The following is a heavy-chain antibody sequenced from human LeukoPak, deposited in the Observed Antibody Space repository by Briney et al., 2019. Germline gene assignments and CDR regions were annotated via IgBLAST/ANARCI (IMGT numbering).Heavy chain of an antibody. D-gene: IGHD5-18*01. CDR3: VKEERGYSYGDY. CDR1: GFTFSNCA. Sequence: GGSLRLSCVPPGFTFSNCAMSWVRQPPGKRLEWVSAVSDDGAKTWYADSVKGRFTISRDNSKNTVSLQMTNLRADDTARYYCVKEERGYSYGDYWGQGTLVTVSS. V-gene: IGHV3-23*01. J-gene: IGHJ4*02. CDR2: VSDDGAKT.